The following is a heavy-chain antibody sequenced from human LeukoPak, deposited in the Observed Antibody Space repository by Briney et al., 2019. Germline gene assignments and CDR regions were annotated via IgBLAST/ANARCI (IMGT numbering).Heavy chain of an antibody. J-gene: IGHJ3*02. CDR1: GFTFSRYA. D-gene: IGHD3-10*01. CDR3: VKDRAYGSGSYIFHI. CDR2: ISSNGGST. Sequence: GGSLRLSCVASGFTFSRYAMDWVRQAPGKGLEHVSVISSNGGSTYYADSVEGRFTISRDNSKNTLYLQMSSLRPEDAAVYYCVKDRAYGSGSYIFHIWGQGTMVTVSS. V-gene: IGHV3-64D*06.